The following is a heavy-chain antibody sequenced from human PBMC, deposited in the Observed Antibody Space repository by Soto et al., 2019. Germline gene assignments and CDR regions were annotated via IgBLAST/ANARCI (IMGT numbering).Heavy chain of an antibody. D-gene: IGHD3-22*01. Sequence: GGSLRLSCAASGFTFSSYAMSWVRQAPGKGLEWVSGISSSGAPTYYADSAKGRFTISRDNSKTTLYLQMNSLRAEDTAVYFCAKDNYDSSGYFIYYFDAWGQGTLVTVS. CDR2: ISSSGAPT. CDR3: AKDNYDSSGYFIYYFDA. V-gene: IGHV3-23*01. CDR1: GFTFSSYA. J-gene: IGHJ4*02.